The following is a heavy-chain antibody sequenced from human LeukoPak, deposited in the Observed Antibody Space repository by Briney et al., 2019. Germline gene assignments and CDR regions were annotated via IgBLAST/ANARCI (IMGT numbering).Heavy chain of an antibody. CDR1: GFTVSSNY. V-gene: IGHV3-53*01. D-gene: IGHD6-13*01. CDR3: ARDPPLIAAAGPL. Sequence: PGGSLSLSCAASGFTVSSNYMSWVRQASGKGLEGVSVIYSGGSTYYADSVKGRFTISRDNSKNTLYLQMNSLRAEDTAVYYCARDPPLIAAAGPLWGQGTLVTVSS. CDR2: IYSGGST. J-gene: IGHJ4*02.